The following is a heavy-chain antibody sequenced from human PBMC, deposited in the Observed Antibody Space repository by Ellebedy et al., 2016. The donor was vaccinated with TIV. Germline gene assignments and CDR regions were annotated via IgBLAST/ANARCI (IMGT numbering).Heavy chain of an antibody. D-gene: IGHD3-3*01. CDR1: GFTFSSYA. CDR2: ISGSGGST. V-gene: IGHV3-23*01. J-gene: IGHJ4*02. Sequence: GGSLRLXCAASGFTFSSYAMSWVRQAPGKGLEWVSAISGSGGSTYYADSVKGRFTISRDNSKNTLYLQMNSLRAEDTAVYYCAKEERFLEWLFTYPDYWGQGTLVTVSS. CDR3: AKEERFLEWLFTYPDY.